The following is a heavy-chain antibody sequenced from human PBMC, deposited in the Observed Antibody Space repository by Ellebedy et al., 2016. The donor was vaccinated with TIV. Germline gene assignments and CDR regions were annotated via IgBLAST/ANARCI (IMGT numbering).Heavy chain of an antibody. CDR1: GGSISSYY. Sequence: SETLSLXXTVSGGSISSYYWNWIRQPPGKGLEWIGYLFYSGSTNYNPSLKSRVTISVDTSKNQFSLKLSSVTAADTAVYYCARGWMATLDYWGQGTLVTVSS. CDR3: ARGWMATLDY. D-gene: IGHD5-24*01. CDR2: LFYSGST. J-gene: IGHJ4*02. V-gene: IGHV4-59*01.